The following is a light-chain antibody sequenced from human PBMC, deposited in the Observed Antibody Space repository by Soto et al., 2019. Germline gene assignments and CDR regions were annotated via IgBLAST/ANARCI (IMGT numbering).Light chain of an antibody. CDR1: NIGSKS. CDR2: YDS. Sequence: SYELTQPPSVSVAPGKTARITCGGNNIGSKSVHWYQQKPGQAPVLVIYYDSDRPSGIPERFSGSNSGNTATLTISRVEAGYEADYYCQAWDSSSDHVVFGGGTKLTVL. V-gene: IGLV3-21*01. CDR3: QAWDSSSDHVV. J-gene: IGLJ2*01.